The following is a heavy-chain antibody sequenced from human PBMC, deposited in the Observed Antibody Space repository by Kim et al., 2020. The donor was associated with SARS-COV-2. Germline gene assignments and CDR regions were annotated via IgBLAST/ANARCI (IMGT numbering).Heavy chain of an antibody. D-gene: IGHD3-10*02. J-gene: IGHJ6*02. V-gene: IGHV3-74*01. CDR1: GFTFSRHW. CDR3: ARVFGSRGTSYGLDV. Sequence: GGSLRLSCVASGFTFSRHWMHWVRQAPGKGLVWVSRINDDKTTIYAESVKGRFTISRDNDKNTVYLQMNSLRAEDTAVYFCARVFGSRGTSYGLDVWGQGTPVTVSS. CDR2: INDDKTT.